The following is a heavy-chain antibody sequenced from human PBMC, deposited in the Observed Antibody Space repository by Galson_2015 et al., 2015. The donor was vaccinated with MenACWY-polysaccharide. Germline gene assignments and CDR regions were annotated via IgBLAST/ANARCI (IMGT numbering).Heavy chain of an antibody. CDR2: IDWDDDK. J-gene: IGHJ6*02. Sequence: IDWDDDKYYSTSLKTRLTISKDTSKNQVVLTMTSMDPVDTATYYCAHSLVMVYAHYYYYYGMDVWGQGTTVTVSS. D-gene: IGHD2-8*01. V-gene: IGHV2-70*12. CDR3: AHSLVMVYAHYYYYYGMDV.